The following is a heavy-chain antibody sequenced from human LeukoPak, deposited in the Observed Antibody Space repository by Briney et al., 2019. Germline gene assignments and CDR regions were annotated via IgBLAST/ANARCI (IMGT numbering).Heavy chain of an antibody. V-gene: IGHV3-48*03. J-gene: IGHJ6*03. CDR1: GFTFSSYE. D-gene: IGHD3-10*01. CDR3: ARDSTGSGRTDNGNYYYYYYMDV. CDR2: ISSRGDTI. Sequence: GGSLTLSCPASGFTFSSYEMNWVRQAPGKGLEWVSHISSRGDTIFYADSVKGRFTISRDNAKNSLYLQMNSVRAEDTAFYYCARDSTGSGRTDNGNYYYYYYMDVWGKGTTVTIS.